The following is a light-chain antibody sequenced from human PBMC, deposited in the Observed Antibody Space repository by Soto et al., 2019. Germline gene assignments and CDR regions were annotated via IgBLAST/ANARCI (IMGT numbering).Light chain of an antibody. V-gene: IGKV1-5*01. Sequence: DIQMTQSPSTLSASVGDRVTITCRASQSTSSWLAWYQQKPGKAPKLLIYDASSLESGVPSRSSGTGTGPEFTLTNSIPQPDDFATYYCQQYNSYPYTFGQGTKLVIK. CDR2: DAS. CDR3: QQYNSYPYT. J-gene: IGKJ2*01. CDR1: QSTSSW.